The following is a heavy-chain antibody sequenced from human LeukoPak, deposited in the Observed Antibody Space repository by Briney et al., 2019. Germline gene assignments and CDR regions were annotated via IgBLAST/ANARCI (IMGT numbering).Heavy chain of an antibody. Sequence: ASVKASCKASGYTFTSYGISWVRQAPGQGLEWMGWISAYNGNTNYAQKFQGRVTMTTDTSTSTAYMELRSLRSDDTAVYYCARVRNGHYCGGDCYLFDYWGQGTLVTVSS. V-gene: IGHV1-18*01. CDR1: GYTFTSYG. CDR2: ISAYNGNT. J-gene: IGHJ4*02. D-gene: IGHD2-21*02. CDR3: ARVRNGHYCGGDCYLFDY.